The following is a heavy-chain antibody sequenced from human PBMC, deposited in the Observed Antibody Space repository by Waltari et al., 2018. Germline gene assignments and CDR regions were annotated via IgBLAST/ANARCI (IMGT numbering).Heavy chain of an antibody. Sequence: EVQLVESGGGLVQPGGSLRLSCAASGFTFSSYSMNWVRQASGKGLEWVSYISSSSSTIYSAYSVKGRFTITRDNDKNSMYLQMNRLRAEDTAVYYCARDSRWGYDAFDIWGQGTMVTVSS. J-gene: IGHJ3*02. CDR1: GFTFSSYS. CDR3: ARDSRWGYDAFDI. CDR2: ISSSSSTI. V-gene: IGHV3-48*01. D-gene: IGHD7-27*01.